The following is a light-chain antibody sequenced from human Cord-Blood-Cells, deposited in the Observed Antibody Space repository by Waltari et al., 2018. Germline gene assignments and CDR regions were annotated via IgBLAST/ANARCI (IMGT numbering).Light chain of an antibody. V-gene: IGKV1-27*01. CDR3: QKYNSAPWT. J-gene: IGKJ1*01. CDR2: AAS. CDR1: QRIRNY. Sequence: DIQMTQSPSSLSASVRDRVTITCRTSQRIRNYLAWYQQKPGKVPKLLIYAASTLQSGVPSRFSGSRSGTDFTLTISSLQPEDVATYYCQKYNSAPWTFGQGTKVEIK.